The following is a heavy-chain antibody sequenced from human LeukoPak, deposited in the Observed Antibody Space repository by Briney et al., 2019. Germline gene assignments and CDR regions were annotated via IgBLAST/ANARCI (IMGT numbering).Heavy chain of an antibody. CDR2: INPNSGGT. J-gene: IGHJ4*02. CDR3: ARVDYYDSSGYYPRYNFDY. Sequence: ASVKVSCKASGYTFTGYYMHWVRQAPGQGLEWMGWINPNSGGTNYAQKFQGRVTMTRDTSISTAYMELSRLRSDDTAVYYCARVDYYDSSGYYPRYNFDYWGQGTLVTVSS. V-gene: IGHV1-2*02. CDR1: GYTFTGYY. D-gene: IGHD3-22*01.